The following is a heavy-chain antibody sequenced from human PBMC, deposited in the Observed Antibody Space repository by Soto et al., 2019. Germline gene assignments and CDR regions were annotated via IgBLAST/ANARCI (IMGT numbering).Heavy chain of an antibody. D-gene: IGHD6-19*01. V-gene: IGHV3-15*07. CDR1: GFTFSNAW. Sequence: EVQLVESGGGLVKPGGSLRLSCAASGFTFSNAWMNWVRQAPGKGLEWVGRIKSKTDGGTTDYAAPVKGRFTISRDDSKNTLYLQMNSLKTEDTAVYYCTSIESSGWYYDAFDIWGQGTMLTVSS. J-gene: IGHJ3*02. CDR2: IKSKTDGGTT. CDR3: TSIESSGWYYDAFDI.